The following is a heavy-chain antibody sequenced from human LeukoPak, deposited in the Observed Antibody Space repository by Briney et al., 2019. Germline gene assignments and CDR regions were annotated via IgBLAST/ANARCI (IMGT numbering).Heavy chain of an antibody. CDR1: GFTFSSYG. V-gene: IGHV3-33*01. D-gene: IGHD2-15*01. CDR2: IWYDGSNK. Sequence: GGSLRLSCAASGFTFSSYGMHWVRQAPGKELEWVAVIWYDGSNKYYADSVKGRFTVSRDNSKNTLYLQMNSLRAEDTAVYYCARDGYCSGGSCYLNGMDVWGQGTTVTVSS. J-gene: IGHJ6*02. CDR3: ARDGYCSGGSCYLNGMDV.